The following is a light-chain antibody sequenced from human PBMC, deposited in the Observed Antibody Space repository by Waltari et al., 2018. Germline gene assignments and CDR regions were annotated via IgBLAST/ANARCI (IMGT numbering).Light chain of an antibody. V-gene: IGLV2-14*03. CDR3: CSYTSKSSYV. J-gene: IGLJ1*01. Sequence: QSALTQSASVSGSPGQSITISCTGTSIDLGSYNHVSWYQQHPGKAPKLLIYDVSDRPSGVSSRCSGSKSDNTASLTVSGLQPEDEAEYYCCSYTSKSSYVFGTGTKVTVL. CDR1: SIDLGSYNH. CDR2: DVS.